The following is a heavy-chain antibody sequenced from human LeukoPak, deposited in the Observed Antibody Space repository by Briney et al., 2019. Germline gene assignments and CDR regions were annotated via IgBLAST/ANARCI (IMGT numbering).Heavy chain of an antibody. Sequence: QSGGSLRLSCAASGFTFSSYAMSWVRQAPGKGLEWVSAISGSGGSTYYADSVKGRFTISRDNSKNTLYLQMNSLRAEDTAVYYCATRYDFWSGYYPTSSYYFDYWGQGTLVTVSS. CDR2: ISGSGGST. CDR1: GFTFSSYA. CDR3: ATRYDFWSGYYPTSSYYFDY. D-gene: IGHD3-3*01. V-gene: IGHV3-23*01. J-gene: IGHJ4*02.